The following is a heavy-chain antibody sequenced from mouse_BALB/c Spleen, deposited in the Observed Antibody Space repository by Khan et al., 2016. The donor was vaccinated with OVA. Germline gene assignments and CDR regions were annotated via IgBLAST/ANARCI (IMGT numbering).Heavy chain of an antibody. CDR1: GFTFSSYG. CDR2: ISRGGSFT. V-gene: IGHV5-6*01. D-gene: IGHD1-1*01. Sequence: EVELVESGGDLVKPGGSLKLSCAASGFTFSSYGMSWVRQTPDKRLEWVATISRGGSFTYYPDSVKGRFNISRANAKNTLYLQMSGLKSEDTAMYYCARQEGYYGSSYFFDYWGQGTTLTVSS. CDR3: ARQEGYYGSSYFFDY. J-gene: IGHJ2*01.